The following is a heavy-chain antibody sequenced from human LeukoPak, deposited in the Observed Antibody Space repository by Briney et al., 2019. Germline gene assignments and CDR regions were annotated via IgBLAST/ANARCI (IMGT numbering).Heavy chain of an antibody. CDR3: ARDRRGYYYDSSGYCYDY. CDR1: GYTFTGYY. V-gene: IGHV1-2*02. Sequence: GASVKVSCKASGYTFTGYYMHWVRQAPGQGLEWMGWINPNSGGTNYAQKFQGRVTMTRDTSISTAYMELSRLRSDDTAVYYCARDRRGYYYDSSGYCYDYWGQGTLVIVSS. D-gene: IGHD3-22*01. CDR2: INPNSGGT. J-gene: IGHJ4*02.